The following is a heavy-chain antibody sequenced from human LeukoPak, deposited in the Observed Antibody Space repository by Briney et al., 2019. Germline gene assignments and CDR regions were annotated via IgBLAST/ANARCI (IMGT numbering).Heavy chain of an antibody. D-gene: IGHD6-13*01. CDR3: AKRVAAAGIFDY. J-gene: IGHJ4*02. V-gene: IGHV4-30-2*01. CDR2: IYHSGST. Sequence: SETLSLTCTVSGGSISSGGYYWSWIRQPPGKGLEWIGYIYHSGSTYYNPSLKSRVTISVDRSKNQFSLKPSSVTAADTAVYYCAKRVAAAGIFDYWGQGTLVTVSS. CDR1: GGSISSGGYY.